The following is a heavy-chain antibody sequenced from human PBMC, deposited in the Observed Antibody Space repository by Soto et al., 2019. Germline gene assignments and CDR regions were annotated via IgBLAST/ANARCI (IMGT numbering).Heavy chain of an antibody. V-gene: IGHV1-18*01. CDR3: ARCCSSTSCYSPWFDP. J-gene: IGHJ5*02. D-gene: IGHD2-2*01. CDR2: ISAYNGNT. CDR1: GYTFTSYG. Sequence: ASVKVSCKASGYTFTSYGISWVRQAPGQGLEWMGWISAYNGNTNYAQKLQGRVTMTTDTSTSTAYMELSSLRSEDTAVYYCARCCSSTSCYSPWFDPWGQGTLVTVSS.